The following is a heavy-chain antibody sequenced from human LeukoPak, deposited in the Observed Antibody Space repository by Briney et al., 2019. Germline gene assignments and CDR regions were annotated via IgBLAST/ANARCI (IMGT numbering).Heavy chain of an antibody. Sequence: GGSLRLSCAASGFSFSNYEMNWVRQAPGKGLEWLSYISSSSSTFYYADSVKGRFTISRDNAKNSVYLQMNSLRAEDTGLYYCARTWPNYTKHYYGMDVWGQGTTVTVSS. J-gene: IGHJ6*02. CDR2: ISSSSSTF. CDR3: ARTWPNYTKHYYGMDV. CDR1: GFSFSNYE. D-gene: IGHD4/OR15-4a*01. V-gene: IGHV3-48*03.